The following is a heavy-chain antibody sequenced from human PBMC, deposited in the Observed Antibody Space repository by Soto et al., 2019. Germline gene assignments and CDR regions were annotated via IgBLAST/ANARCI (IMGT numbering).Heavy chain of an antibody. V-gene: IGHV4-30-2*01. D-gene: IGHD2-21*02. J-gene: IGHJ4*02. CDR2: IYHSGST. Sequence: SETLSLTCAVSGGSISSGGYSWSWIRQPPGKGLEWIGYIYHSGSTYYNPSLKSRVTISVDRSKNQFSLKLSSVTAADTAVYYCARGSSRVVTAIEYWGQGTLVTVSS. CDR3: ARGSSRVVTAIEY. CDR1: GGSISSGGYS.